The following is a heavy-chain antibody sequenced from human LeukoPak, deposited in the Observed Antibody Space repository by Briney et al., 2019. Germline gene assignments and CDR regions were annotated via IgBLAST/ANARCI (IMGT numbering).Heavy chain of an antibody. CDR3: ARAFDWLDS. CDR1: GGTFNSYG. V-gene: IGHV1-69*13. CDR2: IIPRYDSP. J-gene: IGHJ5*01. Sequence: ASVKVSCKASGGTFNSYGISWVRQAPGQGLEWMGGIIPRYDSPNHAQKFQGRVTFSADDSTATAYMELSSLRFEDTAVYHCARAFDWLDSWGQGTQVTVSS.